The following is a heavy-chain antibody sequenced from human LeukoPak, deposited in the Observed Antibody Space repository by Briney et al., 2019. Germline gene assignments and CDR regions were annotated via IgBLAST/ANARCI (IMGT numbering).Heavy chain of an antibody. CDR3: ARDPPGGWAFDI. CDR2: IIPIFGTA. CDR1: GGTFSIYA. J-gene: IGHJ3*02. Sequence: SVTVSCKASGGTFSIYAISWVRQAPGQGLEWMGGIIPIFGTANYAQKFQGRVTITADESTSTAYMELSSLRSEDTAVYYCARDPPGGWAFDIWGQGTMVTVSS. V-gene: IGHV1-69*01. D-gene: IGHD2-15*01.